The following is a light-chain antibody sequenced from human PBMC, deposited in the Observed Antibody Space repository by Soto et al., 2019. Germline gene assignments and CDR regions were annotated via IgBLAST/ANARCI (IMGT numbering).Light chain of an antibody. Sequence: EIVMTQSPATLSVSPGERATLACRASQSVSSNLAWYQQKPGQAPRLLIYGASTRATGIPARFSGSGSGTELTLTISSLQSEDFALSFCQQYNNWPRTFGQGTKVEIK. CDR2: GAS. V-gene: IGKV3-15*01. CDR3: QQYNNWPRT. J-gene: IGKJ1*01. CDR1: QSVSSN.